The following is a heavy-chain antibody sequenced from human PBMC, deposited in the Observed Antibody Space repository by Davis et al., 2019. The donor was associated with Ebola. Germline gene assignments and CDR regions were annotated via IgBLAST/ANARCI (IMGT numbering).Heavy chain of an antibody. D-gene: IGHD1-26*01. CDR1: GGSISSSEYY. Sequence: SETLSLTCSVSGGSISSSEYYWNWIRQPPGKGLEWIGNIYYSGNSYYNPSLKSRVTISVDTSKNQFSLKLSSVSAADTAVYYCARRRLSFEAIDYWGQGTLVTVSS. J-gene: IGHJ4*02. CDR3: ARRRLSFEAIDY. V-gene: IGHV4-30-4*01. CDR2: IYYSGNS.